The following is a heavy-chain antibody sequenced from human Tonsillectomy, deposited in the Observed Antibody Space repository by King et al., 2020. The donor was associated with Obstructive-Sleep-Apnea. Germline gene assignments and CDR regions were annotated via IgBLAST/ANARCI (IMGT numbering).Heavy chain of an antibody. D-gene: IGHD4-17*01. CDR1: GGSISSYY. CDR3: ARRGYTVTTSSWFDP. V-gene: IGHV4-59*08. Sequence: QLQESGPGLVKPSETLSPTCTVSGGSISSYYWSWIRQPPGKGLEWIGYIYYSGSTNYNPSLKSRVTISVDTSKNQFSLKLSSVTAADTAVYYCARRGYTVTTSSWFDPWGQGTLVTVSS. CDR2: IYYSGST. J-gene: IGHJ5*02.